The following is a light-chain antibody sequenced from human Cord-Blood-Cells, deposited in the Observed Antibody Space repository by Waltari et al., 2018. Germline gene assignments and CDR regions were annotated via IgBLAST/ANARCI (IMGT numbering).Light chain of an antibody. CDR3: LLSYTGFGAV. Sequence: QAVVTKEPSLPVSPGGTVPRTRGPTPGPVTTGPYPYGFPQRPGQPPRTLIYETTAKHAWTPGRFSGSLLGGKAALTLSGAQPEDEAEYYCLLSYTGFGAVFGGGTQLTVL. V-gene: IGLV7-46*01. CDR2: ETT. J-gene: IGLJ7*01. CDR1: PGPVTTGPY.